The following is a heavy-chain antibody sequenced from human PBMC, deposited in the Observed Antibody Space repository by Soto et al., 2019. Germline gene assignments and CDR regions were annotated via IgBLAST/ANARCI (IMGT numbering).Heavy chain of an antibody. CDR3: ARIGYCSGGSCYENYYYYYMDV. D-gene: IGHD2-15*01. J-gene: IGHJ6*03. V-gene: IGHV4-31*03. CDR2: IYYSGST. CDR1: GGYISSGCYY. Sequence: SETLSLTCTVSGGYISSGCYYWSWIRQHPGKGLEWIGYIYYSGSTYYNPSLKCRVTISVDTSKNQFSLKLSSVTAADTAVYYCARIGYCSGGSCYENYYYYYMDVWGKGTTVTVSS.